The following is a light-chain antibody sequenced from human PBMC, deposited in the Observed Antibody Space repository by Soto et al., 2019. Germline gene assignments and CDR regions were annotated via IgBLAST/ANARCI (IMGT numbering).Light chain of an antibody. Sequence: DIQMTQSPSTLSASVGDRDTFTCRASQSVSIWLAWYQQKPGKAPKLLISGASTLESGVPSRFSGSGSGTEFTLTISSLQPDDFATYYCQQYKNYLTFGQGTKVEIK. V-gene: IGKV1-5*01. CDR1: QSVSIW. CDR3: QQYKNYLT. J-gene: IGKJ1*01. CDR2: GAS.